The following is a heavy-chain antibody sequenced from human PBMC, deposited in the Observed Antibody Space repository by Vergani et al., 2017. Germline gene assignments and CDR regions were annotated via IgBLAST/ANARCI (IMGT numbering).Heavy chain of an antibody. D-gene: IGHD6-19*01. CDR1: GYTFTSYY. CDR3: ATLMAGTNGWDAFDI. CDR2: FDPEDGET. V-gene: IGHV1-24*01. J-gene: IGHJ3*02. Sequence: QVQLVQSGAEVKKPGASVKVSCKASGYTFTSYYMHWVRQAPGKGLEWMGGFDPEDGETIYAQKFQGRVTMTEDTSTDTAYMELSSLRSEDTAVYYCATLMAGTNGWDAFDIWGQGTMVTVSS.